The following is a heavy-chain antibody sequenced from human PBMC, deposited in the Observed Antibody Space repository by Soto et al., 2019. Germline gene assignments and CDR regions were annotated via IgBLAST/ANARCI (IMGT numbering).Heavy chain of an antibody. J-gene: IGHJ4*02. CDR3: ARGPGYYFDY. CDR2: ISSNGGST. CDR1: GFTFIIYA. Sequence: GGSLRLSCSASGFTFIIYAMHWVRQAPGKGLEYVSSISSNGGSTYYANSVKGRFTISRDNSKNTLYLQMGSLRAEDMAVYYCARGPGYYFDYWGQGTLVTVSS. V-gene: IGHV3-64*01.